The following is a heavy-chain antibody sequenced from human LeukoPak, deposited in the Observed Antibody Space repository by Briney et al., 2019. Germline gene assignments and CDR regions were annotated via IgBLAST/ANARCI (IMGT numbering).Heavy chain of an antibody. J-gene: IGHJ5*02. V-gene: IGHV3-64*01. CDR1: GFTFSSYA. Sequence: PGGSLRLSCAASGFTFSSYAMHWVRQAPGKGLEYVSAISSNGGSTYYANSVKGRFTISRDNSKNTLYLQMNSLRVEDTALYYCAKRRSVVATYNNWFAPWGQGTLVTVSS. D-gene: IGHD5-12*01. CDR3: AKRRSVVATYNNWFAP. CDR2: ISSNGGST.